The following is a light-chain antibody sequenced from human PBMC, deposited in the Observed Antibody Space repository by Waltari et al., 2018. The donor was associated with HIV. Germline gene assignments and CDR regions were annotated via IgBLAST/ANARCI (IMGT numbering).Light chain of an antibody. CDR3: LLYYGGAQRYV. CDR1: PGSVTSGNY. J-gene: IGLJ1*01. CDR2: STS. Sequence: TVVTPEPSLTVSPGGTVTPPSASTPGSVTSGNYPNWFQQKPGQPPRGLIYSTSNKNSWTPARFSGSLLGGKAALTLSGVQPEDEAEYYCLLYYGGAQRYVFGTGTKVTVL. V-gene: IGLV7-43*01.